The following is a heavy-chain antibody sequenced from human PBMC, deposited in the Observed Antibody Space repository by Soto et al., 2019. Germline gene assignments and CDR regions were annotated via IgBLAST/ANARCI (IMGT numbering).Heavy chain of an antibody. D-gene: IGHD2-15*01. J-gene: IGHJ3*02. V-gene: IGHV4-30-2*01. Sequence: PSETLSLTCAVSGGSISRGGYSWSWIRQPPGKGLEWIGYIYHSGSTYYNPSLKSRVTISVDRSKNQFSLKLSSVTAADTAVYYCARALGYCSGGSCRGAFDIWGQGTMVTVSS. CDR2: IYHSGST. CDR1: GGSISRGGYS. CDR3: ARALGYCSGGSCRGAFDI.